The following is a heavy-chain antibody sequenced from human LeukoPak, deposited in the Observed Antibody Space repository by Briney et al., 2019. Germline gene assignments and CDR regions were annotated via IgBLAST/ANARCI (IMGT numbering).Heavy chain of an antibody. CDR1: GYTFTGYY. D-gene: IGHD2-21*01. Sequence: ASVKVSCKASGYTFTGYYMHWVRQAPGQGLEWMGWINPNSGGTNYAQKFQGWVTMTRDTSISTAYMELSRLRSDDTAVYYCARDRQVNLGGMDVWGQGTTVTVSS. V-gene: IGHV1-2*04. J-gene: IGHJ6*02. CDR2: INPNSGGT. CDR3: ARDRQVNLGGMDV.